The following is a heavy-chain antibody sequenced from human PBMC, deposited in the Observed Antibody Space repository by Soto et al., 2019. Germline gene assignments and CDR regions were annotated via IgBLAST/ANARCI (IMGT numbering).Heavy chain of an antibody. CDR1: GGTFSSYA. J-gene: IGHJ6*02. V-gene: IGHV1-69*13. CDR3: ARDEGQQLVRYGMDV. D-gene: IGHD6-6*01. CDR2: IIPIFGTA. Sequence: SVKVSCKASGGTFSSYAISWVRQAPGQRLEWMGGIIPIFGTANYAQKFQGRVTITADESTSTAYMELSSLRSEDTAVYYCARDEGQQLVRYGMDVWGQGTTVTVSS.